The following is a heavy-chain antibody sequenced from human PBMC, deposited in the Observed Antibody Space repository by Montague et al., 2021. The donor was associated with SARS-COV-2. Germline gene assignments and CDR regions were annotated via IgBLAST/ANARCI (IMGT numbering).Heavy chain of an antibody. D-gene: IGHD6-19*01. V-gene: IGHV4-59*01. CDR1: GGSISSYY. CDR3: ARAIGSMYSSGWYYYYYGKDV. J-gene: IGHJ6*02. CDR2: TYYRGST. Sequence: SETLSLTCTVSGGSISSYYWSWIRQPPGKGLEWIGYTYYRGSTNHNPSLKSRDTISVDTSKNQFSLKLSSVTAADTAVYDCARAIGSMYSSGWYYYYYGKDVWGQGTTVTVSS.